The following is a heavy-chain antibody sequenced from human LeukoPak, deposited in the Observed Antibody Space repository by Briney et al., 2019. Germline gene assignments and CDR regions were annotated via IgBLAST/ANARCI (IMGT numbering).Heavy chain of an antibody. V-gene: IGHV1-69*04. CDR1: GYTFTGYY. D-gene: IGHD3-10*01. J-gene: IGHJ5*02. CDR3: ARGLPSGSYYLGENWFDP. Sequence: SVKVSCKASGYTFTGYYMHWVRQAPGQGLEWMGRIIPILGIANYAQKFQGRVTITADKSTSTAYMELSSLRSEDTAVYYCARGLPSGSYYLGENWFDPWGQGTLVTVSS. CDR2: IIPILGIA.